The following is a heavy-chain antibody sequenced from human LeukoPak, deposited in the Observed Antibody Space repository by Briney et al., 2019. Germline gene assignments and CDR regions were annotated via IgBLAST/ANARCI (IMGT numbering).Heavy chain of an antibody. D-gene: IGHD2-2*01. CDR1: GGSFSGYY. CDR2: INHSGST. V-gene: IGHV4-34*01. J-gene: IGHJ5*02. Sequence: SETLSLTCAVYGGSFSGYYWSWIRQPPGKGLEWIGEINHSGSTNYNPPLKSRVTISVDTSKNQFSLKLSSVTAADTAVYYCARGLGYCSSTSCYQRWFDPWGQGTLVTVSS. CDR3: ARGLGYCSSTSCYQRWFDP.